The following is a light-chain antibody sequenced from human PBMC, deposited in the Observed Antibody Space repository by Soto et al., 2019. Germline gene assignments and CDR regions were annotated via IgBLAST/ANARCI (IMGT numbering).Light chain of an antibody. V-gene: IGKV3-20*01. CDR1: QSVSSSY. J-gene: IGKJ4*01. CDR2: GAS. CDR3: QQYGSSPLT. Sequence: EIVLTQSPGPLSLSPGEIATLSCRASQSVSSSYLAWYQQKPGQAPRLLISGASSRATGIPDRFSGSGSGTDFTITISRLEPEDFAVYYCQQYGSSPLTFGGGTKVEIK.